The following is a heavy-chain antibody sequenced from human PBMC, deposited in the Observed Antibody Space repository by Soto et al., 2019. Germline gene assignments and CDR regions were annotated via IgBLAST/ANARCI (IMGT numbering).Heavy chain of an antibody. CDR2: TYYRSKWYN. Sequence: LSQTLSLNCAISGESVSSNSAAWNWIRQSPSRGLEWLGRTYYRSKWYNDYAVSVKSRITINPDTSKNQFSLQLNSVTPEDTAVYYCARAPDSSGWYGWFDPWGQGTLVTVSS. V-gene: IGHV6-1*01. D-gene: IGHD6-19*01. J-gene: IGHJ5*02. CDR1: GESVSSNSAA. CDR3: ARAPDSSGWYGWFDP.